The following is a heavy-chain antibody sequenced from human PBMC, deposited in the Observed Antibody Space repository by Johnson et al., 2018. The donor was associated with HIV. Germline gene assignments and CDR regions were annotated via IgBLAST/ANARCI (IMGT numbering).Heavy chain of an antibody. CDR1: GFTFSSYA. Sequence: VQLVESGGGVVQPGRSLRLSCAASGFTFSSYAMHWVRQAPGKGLEWVAVISYDGSTKYYADSVKGRFTISRENAKNPLYLQMNSLRAGDTAVYYCARAGGYSRDAFDIWGQGTMVTVSS. CDR3: ARAGGYSRDAFDI. V-gene: IGHV3-30*14. D-gene: IGHD5-24*01. J-gene: IGHJ3*02. CDR2: ISYDGSTK.